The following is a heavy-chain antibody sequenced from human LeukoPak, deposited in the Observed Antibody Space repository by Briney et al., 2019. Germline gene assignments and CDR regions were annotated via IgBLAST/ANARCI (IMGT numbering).Heavy chain of an antibody. D-gene: IGHD4-23*01. V-gene: IGHV3-30*18. J-gene: IGHJ4*02. CDR2: ISYDGSNK. CDR1: GFTFSSYG. CDR3: AKDAGVYGGNNPFDY. Sequence: GGSLRLSCAASGFTFSSYGMHWVRQAPGKGLEWVAVISYDGSNKYYADSVKGRFTISRDNSKNTLYLQMNSLRAEDTAVYYCAKDAGVYGGNNPFDYWGQGTLVTVSS.